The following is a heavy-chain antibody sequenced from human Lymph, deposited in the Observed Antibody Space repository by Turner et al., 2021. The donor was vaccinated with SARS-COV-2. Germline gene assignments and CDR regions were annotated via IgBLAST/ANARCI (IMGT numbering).Heavy chain of an antibody. CDR1: GFTFDDYA. D-gene: IGHD5-12*01. CDR2: ISGDGGST. J-gene: IGHJ4*02. Sequence: EVQLVESGGGVVQPGGSLRLSCAASGFTFDDYAMHWVRQAPGKGLEWVSLISGDGGSTYYADSVKGRFTISRDDSKNSLYLQINSLRTEDTALYYCAKEGLSGRRLQFVPYFAYWGQGNLVSVSS. CDR3: AKEGLSGRRLQFVPYFAY. V-gene: IGHV3-43*02.